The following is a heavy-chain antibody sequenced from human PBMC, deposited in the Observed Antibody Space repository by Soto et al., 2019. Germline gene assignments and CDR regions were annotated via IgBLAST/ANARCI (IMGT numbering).Heavy chain of an antibody. CDR2: IWNDGNGY. CDR3: ARRQISPPTRGAASARGGMDV. D-gene: IGHD6-13*01. CDR1: GFTFNNYG. J-gene: IGHJ6*02. V-gene: IGHV3-33*01. Sequence: QVQLVESGGGVVQPGRSLKLSCAASGFTFNNYGMHWVRQAPGKGLEWVAVIWNDGNGYYYANSVKGRFIISRDNSKNTLYLQMSSLRVEDTAVYYCARRQISPPTRGAASARGGMDVWGQGTTVTVSS.